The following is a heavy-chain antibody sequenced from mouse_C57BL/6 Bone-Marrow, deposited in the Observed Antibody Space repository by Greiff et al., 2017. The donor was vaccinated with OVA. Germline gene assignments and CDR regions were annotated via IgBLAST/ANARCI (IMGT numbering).Heavy chain of an antibody. CDR3: TGYDFDY. J-gene: IGHJ2*01. CDR2: IDPETGGT. CDR1: GYTFTDYE. V-gene: IGHV1-15*01. Sequence: QVQLQQSGAELVRPGASVTLSCKASGYTFTDYEMHWVKQTPVHGLEWIGAIDPETGGTAYNQKFKGKAILTADKSSSTAYMELRSLTSEDSAAYYGTGYDFDYWGQGTTLTVSS. D-gene: IGHD2-2*01.